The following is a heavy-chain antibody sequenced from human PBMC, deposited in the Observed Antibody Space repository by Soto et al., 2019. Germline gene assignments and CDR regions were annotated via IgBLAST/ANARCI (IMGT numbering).Heavy chain of an antibody. J-gene: IGHJ6*02. Sequence: QVQLVQSGAEVKKPGSSVTVSCKTSGGTFSKDAINWVRQAPGQGLEWMGLLIPVFGSPIYAQKFQGRIRITADESTSTAFMDLSSIRSEDTAVYYCTRVLGYTFEPGKTRYSAMDVWGQGTTVSVSS. CDR2: LIPVFGSP. V-gene: IGHV1-69*01. CDR1: GGTFSKDA. CDR3: TRVLGYTFEPGKTRYSAMDV. D-gene: IGHD5-18*01.